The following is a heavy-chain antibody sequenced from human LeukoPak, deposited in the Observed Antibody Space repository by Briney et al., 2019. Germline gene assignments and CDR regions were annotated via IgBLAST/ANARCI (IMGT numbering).Heavy chain of an antibody. D-gene: IGHD3-10*01. J-gene: IGHJ1*01. CDR2: INHSGRT. CDR3: AGDTYYYSSGSYRGYFQH. V-gene: IGHV4-34*01. CDR1: GGSFSGYY. Sequence: SETLSLTCAVYGGSFSGYYWSWIRQPPGKGLEWIWEINHSGRTNYKPSLKSRVTISVDTSKNQFSLKLSSVTAADTAVYYCAGDTYYYSSGSYRGYFQHWGQGTLVTVSS.